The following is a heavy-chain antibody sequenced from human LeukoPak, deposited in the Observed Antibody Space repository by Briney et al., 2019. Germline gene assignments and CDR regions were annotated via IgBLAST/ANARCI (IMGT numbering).Heavy chain of an antibody. D-gene: IGHD2-2*01. CDR1: GYSISNGYQ. CDR2: IYHSGSA. J-gene: IGHJ5*02. CDR3: ARDPRWLTPDCPSTSCYENYFDP. Sequence: SETLSLTCAVSGYSISNGYQWAWIRQPPGKTLEWIGSIYHSGSAHYNPSLKSRVTISVDTSNNHFSLRLSSVTAADTAVYYCARDPRWLTPDCPSTSCYENYFDPWGQGTLVTVSS. V-gene: IGHV4-38-2*02.